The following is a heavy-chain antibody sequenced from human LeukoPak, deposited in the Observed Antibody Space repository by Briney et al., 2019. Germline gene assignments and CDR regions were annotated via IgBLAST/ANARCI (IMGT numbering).Heavy chain of an antibody. V-gene: IGHV1-3*01. CDR3: ARGAGITIFGVAPYGMDV. CDR1: GYTFTSYD. CDR2: INAGNGNT. Sequence: ASVKVSCKASGYTFTSYDINWVRQAPGQRLEWMGWINAGNGNTKYSQKFQGRVTITRDTSASTAYMELSSLRSEDAAVYYCARGAGITIFGVAPYGMDVWGQGTTVTVSS. J-gene: IGHJ6*02. D-gene: IGHD3-3*01.